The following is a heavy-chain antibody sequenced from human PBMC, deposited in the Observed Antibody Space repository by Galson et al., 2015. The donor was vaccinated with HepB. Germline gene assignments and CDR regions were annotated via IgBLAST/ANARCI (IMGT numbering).Heavy chain of an antibody. CDR1: GGSFSSYA. V-gene: IGHV5-51*01. CDR2: IYPDDSDI. CDR3: ARQRDKYTVFDY. D-gene: IGHD2-15*01. Sequence: KVSCKASGGSFSSYAISWVRQMPGKGLEWMGVIYPDDSDIRYSPSFQGQVTISADKSISTAYLQWSSLKASDTAMYYCARQRDKYTVFDYWGQGALVTVSS. J-gene: IGHJ4*02.